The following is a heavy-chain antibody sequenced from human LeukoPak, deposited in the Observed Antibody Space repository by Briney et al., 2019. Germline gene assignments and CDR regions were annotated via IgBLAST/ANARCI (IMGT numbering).Heavy chain of an antibody. CDR3: ARYSSSWYRGDAFDI. D-gene: IGHD6-13*01. Sequence: SETLSLTCTVSGGSISSGCYSWSWIRQPPGKGLEWIGYIYHSGSTYYNPSLKSRVTISVDRSKNQFSLKLSSVTAADTAVYYCARYSSSWYRGDAFDIWGQGTMVTVSS. CDR2: IYHSGST. V-gene: IGHV4-30-2*01. J-gene: IGHJ3*02. CDR1: GGSISSGCYS.